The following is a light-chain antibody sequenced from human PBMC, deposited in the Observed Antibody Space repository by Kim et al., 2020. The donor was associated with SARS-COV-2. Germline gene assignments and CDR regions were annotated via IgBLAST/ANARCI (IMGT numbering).Light chain of an antibody. Sequence: LSPGERATLSCRAGRSVTTNLAWYHQKPGQPPRLLTYDASNRATGIPARFSGSGSGTEFTLTISSLEPEDFAVYYCQQRESWPLTFGGGTKVDIK. CDR2: DAS. CDR1: RSVTTN. J-gene: IGKJ4*01. CDR3: QQRESWPLT. V-gene: IGKV3-11*01.